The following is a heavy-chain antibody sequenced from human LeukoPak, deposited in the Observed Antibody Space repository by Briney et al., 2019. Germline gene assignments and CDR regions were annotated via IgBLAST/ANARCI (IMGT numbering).Heavy chain of an antibody. CDR3: AKSYGDYVAYFDY. Sequence: GGSLRLSCAASGITFSNYAMSWVRQAPGKGLEWVSIIGYRGGSIYYAYSVKGRFTISRDNSKNTLYLQMNSLRAEDTAVYYCAKSYGDYVAYFDYWGQGTLVTVSS. D-gene: IGHD4-17*01. J-gene: IGHJ4*02. CDR1: GITFSNYA. CDR2: IGYRGGSI. V-gene: IGHV3-23*01.